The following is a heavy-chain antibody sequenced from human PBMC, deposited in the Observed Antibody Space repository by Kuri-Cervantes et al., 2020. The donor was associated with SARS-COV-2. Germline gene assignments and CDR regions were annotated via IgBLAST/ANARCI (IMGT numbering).Heavy chain of an antibody. CDR1: GFTFSSYS. CDR3: ARVRMVGSSSVPYYFDY. J-gene: IGHJ4*02. Sequence: GESLKISCAASGFTFSSYSMNWVRQAPGKGLEWVSSISSSCYIYYADSVKGRFTISRDNAKNSLYLQMNSLRAEDTAVYYCARVRMVGSSSVPYYFDYWGQGTLVTISS. D-gene: IGHD6-6*01. CDR2: ISSSCYI. V-gene: IGHV3-21*01.